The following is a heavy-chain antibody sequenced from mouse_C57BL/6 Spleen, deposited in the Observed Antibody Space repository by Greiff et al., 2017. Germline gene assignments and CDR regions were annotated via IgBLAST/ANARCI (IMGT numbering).Heavy chain of an antibody. D-gene: IGHD1-1*01. V-gene: IGHV1-64*01. CDR3: ARFYYGSSYGYAMDY. CDR1: GYTFTSYW. CDR2: IHPNSGST. Sequence: QVQLQQPGAELVKPGASVKLSCKASGYTFTSYWMHWVKQRPGQGLEWIGMIHPNSGSTNYNEKFKSKATLTVDKSSSTAYMQLSSLTSEDSAVXYCARFYYGSSYGYAMDYWGQGTSVTVSS. J-gene: IGHJ4*01.